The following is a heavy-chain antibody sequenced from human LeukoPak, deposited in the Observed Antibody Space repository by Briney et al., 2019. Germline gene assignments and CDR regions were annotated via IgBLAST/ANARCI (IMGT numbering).Heavy chain of an antibody. Sequence: PGGSLRLSCAASGFPFDDYAIHWVRQAPGKGLEWVSGISWNSGRIAYADSVKGQFTISRDNAKNSLYLEMNSLRAEDTALYYCRKGSKAAADPFDYWGQGTLVTVSS. D-gene: IGHD6-13*01. CDR2: ISWNSGRI. J-gene: IGHJ4*02. CDR1: GFPFDDYA. V-gene: IGHV3-9*01. CDR3: RKGSKAAADPFDY.